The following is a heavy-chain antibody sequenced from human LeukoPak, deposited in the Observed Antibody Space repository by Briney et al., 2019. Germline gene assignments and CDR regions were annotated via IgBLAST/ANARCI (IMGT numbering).Heavy chain of an antibody. CDR3: ARRADYFDF. D-gene: IGHD6-19*01. CDR2: MFTSGST. V-gene: IGHV4-4*07. J-gene: IGHJ4*02. Sequence: SETLSLTCTVAGGSISNNYWSWVRQPAGKGREWLGRMFTSGSTNDNPSRRSRVTISVDTSKNQFSLTLSSVTAADTAVSYCARRADYFDFWGQGTLVTVSS. CDR1: GGSISNNY.